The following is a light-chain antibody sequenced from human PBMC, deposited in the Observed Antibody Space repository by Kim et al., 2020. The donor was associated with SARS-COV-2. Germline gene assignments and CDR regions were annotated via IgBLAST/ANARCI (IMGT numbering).Light chain of an antibody. Sequence: ASVGDRVTITCRASQSISNYLNWYQQKSGKAPTLLIYAASNLQSGVPSRFSGSGSGTDFALTISNLQPEDFAIYYCQQSFTTLAWTFGQGTKLEIK. CDR3: QQSFTTLAWT. V-gene: IGKV1-39*01. J-gene: IGKJ1*01. CDR1: QSISNY. CDR2: AAS.